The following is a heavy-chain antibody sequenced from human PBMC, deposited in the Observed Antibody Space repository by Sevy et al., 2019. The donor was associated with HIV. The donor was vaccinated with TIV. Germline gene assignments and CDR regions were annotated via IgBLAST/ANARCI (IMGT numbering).Heavy chain of an antibody. Sequence: GGSLRLSCAASGFTFNTYSLIWVRQTPGKGLEWLSFIGTAAVTYYADSVKGRFTISRDNAKNSLYLQMNSLRDEDTAVYYCARCPGHYSIDYWGQGTLVTVSS. CDR3: ARCPGHYSIDY. J-gene: IGHJ4*02. D-gene: IGHD2-21*01. V-gene: IGHV3-48*02. CDR1: GFTFNTYS. CDR2: IGTAAVT.